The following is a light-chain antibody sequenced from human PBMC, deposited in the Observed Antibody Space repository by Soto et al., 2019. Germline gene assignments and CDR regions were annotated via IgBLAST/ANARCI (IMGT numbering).Light chain of an antibody. CDR2: GAS. J-gene: IGKJ4*02. Sequence: EIVLTQSPGTLSLSPGERATLSCRASQPISSHNYLAWYQQKPGQAPRVLIYGASRRATGISDRFRGSGCGTDFTLTIRRLEPEDFAVYYCQQYDTSPLTFGGGPKVEIK. V-gene: IGKV3-20*01. CDR3: QQYDTSPLT. CDR1: QPISSHNY.